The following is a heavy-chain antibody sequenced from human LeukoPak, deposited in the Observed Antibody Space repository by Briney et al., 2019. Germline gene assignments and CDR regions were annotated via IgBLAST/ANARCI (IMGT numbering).Heavy chain of an antibody. J-gene: IGHJ5*02. V-gene: IGHV4-59*08. CDR2: IYYSGST. Sequence: SETLSLTCTVSGGSISSYYWSWIRQPPGKGLEWIGYIYYSGSTNYNPSLKSRVTISVDTSKNQFSLKLSSVTAADTAVYYCARLREDWFDPWGQGTLVTVSS. D-gene: IGHD3-3*01. CDR3: ARLREDWFDP. CDR1: GGSISSYY.